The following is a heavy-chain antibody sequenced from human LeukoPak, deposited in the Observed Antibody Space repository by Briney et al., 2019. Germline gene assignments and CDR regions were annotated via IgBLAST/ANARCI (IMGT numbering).Heavy chain of an antibody. V-gene: IGHV3-23*01. J-gene: IGHJ4*02. Sequence: GGSLRLSCAASGFTFSSSDMHWVRQAPGKGLEWVSAISGSGGSTYYADSVKGRFTTSRDKSKNPLYLQMNRLRAEDKAVYYCAKAPSAKVTGFDYWGQGTLVTVSS. CDR1: GFTFSSSD. CDR3: AKAPSAKVTGFDY. CDR2: ISGSGGST. D-gene: IGHD1-20*01.